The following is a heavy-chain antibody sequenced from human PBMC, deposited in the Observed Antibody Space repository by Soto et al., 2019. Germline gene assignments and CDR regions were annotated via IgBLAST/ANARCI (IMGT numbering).Heavy chain of an antibody. CDR1: GFTFSSYA. J-gene: IGHJ6*02. CDR2: ISYDGSNK. D-gene: IGHD4-17*01. V-gene: IGHV3-30-3*01. Sequence: GGSLRLSCAASGFTFSSYAMHWVRQAPGKGLEWVAVISYDGSNKYYADSVKGRFTISRDNSKNTLYLQMNSLRAEDTAVYYCARFIHDYGDYYYYYGMDVWGQGTTVTVSS. CDR3: ARFIHDYGDYYYYYGMDV.